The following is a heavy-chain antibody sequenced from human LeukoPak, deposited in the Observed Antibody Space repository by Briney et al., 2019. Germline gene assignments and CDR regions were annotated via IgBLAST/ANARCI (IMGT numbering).Heavy chain of an antibody. CDR2: ISYSGGST. CDR3: AKDQRSIAVAGYFDY. J-gene: IGHJ4*02. CDR1: EFTFSSYA. Sequence: PAGSLRLSCAASEFTFSSYAMSWVRQAPGKGLEWVSGISYSGGSTYYADSVKGRFTISRDNSKNTLYLQMNSLRAEDTAVYYCAKDQRSIAVAGYFDYWGQGTLVTVSS. D-gene: IGHD6-19*01. V-gene: IGHV3-23*01.